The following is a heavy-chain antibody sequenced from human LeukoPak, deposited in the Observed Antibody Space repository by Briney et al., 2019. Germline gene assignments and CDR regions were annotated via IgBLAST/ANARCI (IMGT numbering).Heavy chain of an antibody. J-gene: IGHJ5*02. V-gene: IGHV4-31*03. CDR2: IYYRGST. Sequence: SETLSLTCTVSGGSISSGGYYWSWIRQHPGKGLEWIGYIYYRGSTYYNPSLKSRVTISVDTSKNQFSLKLSSVTAADTAVYYCARDQYGDPMGWFDPWGQGTLVTVSS. CDR1: GGSISSGGYY. CDR3: ARDQYGDPMGWFDP. D-gene: IGHD4-17*01.